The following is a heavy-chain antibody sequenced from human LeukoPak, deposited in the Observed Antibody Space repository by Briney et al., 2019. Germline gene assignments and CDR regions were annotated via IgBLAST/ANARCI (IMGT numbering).Heavy chain of an antibody. Sequence: GNTYYADSVKGRFTISGDNSKNTLYLQMNSLRAEDTAVYYCARDGPRDYDFWSGYPDYWGQGTLVTVSS. CDR2: GNT. V-gene: IGHV3-23*01. D-gene: IGHD3-3*01. CDR3: ARDGPRDYDFWSGYPDY. J-gene: IGHJ4*02.